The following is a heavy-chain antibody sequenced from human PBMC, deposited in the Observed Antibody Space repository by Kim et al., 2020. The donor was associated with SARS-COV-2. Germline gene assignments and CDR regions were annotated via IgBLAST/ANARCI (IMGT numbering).Heavy chain of an antibody. D-gene: IGHD3-10*01. J-gene: IGHJ4*02. CDR2: WYDGSNK. Sequence: WYDGSNKHYADSVNGRFTISGGNSKNTLYLQMNSLRAEDTAVYYCVYSGYCGQGTLVTVSS. CDR3: VYSGY. V-gene: IGHV3-33*01.